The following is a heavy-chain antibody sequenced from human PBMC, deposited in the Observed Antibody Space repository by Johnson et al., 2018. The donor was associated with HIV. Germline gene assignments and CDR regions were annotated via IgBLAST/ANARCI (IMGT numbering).Heavy chain of an antibody. CDR2: ISYEGSNK. CDR3: ARSQVAAAGGIHDAFDI. D-gene: IGHD6-13*01. Sequence: QLVESGGGVVQPGRSLRLSCAASGFTFSSYAMHWVRQAPGKGLEWVAVISYEGSNKYYADSVKGRFTISRDNSKNTLYLQVNSLRAADTAVYYCARSQVAAAGGIHDAFDIWGQGTLVTVSS. CDR1: GFTFSSYA. V-gene: IGHV3-30*04. J-gene: IGHJ3*02.